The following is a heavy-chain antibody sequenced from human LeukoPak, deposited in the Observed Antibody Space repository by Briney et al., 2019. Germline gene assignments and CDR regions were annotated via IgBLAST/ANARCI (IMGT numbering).Heavy chain of an antibody. V-gene: IGHV3-48*03. CDR1: EFTFSSYE. CDR2: ISSGGNTI. CDR3: AREGTAMVSFDY. D-gene: IGHD5-18*01. Sequence: GGSLRLSCAASEFTFSSYEMNWVRQVPGKGLEWVSYISSGGNTIYYADSVKGRFTISRDNAKNSLYLQMNSLRAEDTAVYYCAREGTAMVSFDYWGQGTLVTVSS. J-gene: IGHJ4*02.